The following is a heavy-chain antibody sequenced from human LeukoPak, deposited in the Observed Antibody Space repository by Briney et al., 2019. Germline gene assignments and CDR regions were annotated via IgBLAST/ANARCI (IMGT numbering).Heavy chain of an antibody. CDR1: GGSISSSSYY. Sequence: SETLSLTCTVSGGSISSSSYYWGWIRQPPGKGLEWIGSIYYSGTTYYNPSLKSRVTVSVDTSKKQFSLKLSSVTAADTAVYYCASYYDSSSWYSYFDYWGQGTLVTVSS. CDR2: IYYSGTT. D-gene: IGHD6-13*01. J-gene: IGHJ4*02. CDR3: ASYYDSSSWYSYFDY. V-gene: IGHV4-39*01.